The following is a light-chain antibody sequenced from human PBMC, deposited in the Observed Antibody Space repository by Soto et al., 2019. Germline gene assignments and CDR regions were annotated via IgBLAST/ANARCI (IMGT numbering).Light chain of an antibody. Sequence: DIQMTQSPSSLSASVGDRVTITCRASKSISSSLSWYQQRPGKAPNLLIYLASSLQSGVPSRFSGSGSGTDFTLTISSRQFEDFATYYCQQSYSTPYTFGQGTKLEIK. CDR2: LAS. CDR3: QQSYSTPYT. CDR1: KSISSS. J-gene: IGKJ2*01. V-gene: IGKV1-39*01.